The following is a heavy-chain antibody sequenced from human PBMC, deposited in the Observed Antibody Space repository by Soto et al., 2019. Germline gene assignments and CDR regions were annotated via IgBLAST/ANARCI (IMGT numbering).Heavy chain of an antibody. V-gene: IGHV4-34*01. Sequence: SETLSLTCAVYVGSLSGYYWSWIRQPPGKGLEWIGEIDHSGSTNYNPSLKSRVTISVDTSKNQFSLKLSSVTAADTAVYYCARGPLVSDNSWGQGNLVTVSS. J-gene: IGHJ4*02. CDR1: VGSLSGYY. D-gene: IGHD3-9*01. CDR3: ARGPLVSDNS. CDR2: IDHSGST.